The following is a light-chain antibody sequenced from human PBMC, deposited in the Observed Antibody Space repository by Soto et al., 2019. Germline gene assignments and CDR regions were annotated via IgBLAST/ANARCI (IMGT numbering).Light chain of an antibody. J-gene: IGKJ1*01. Sequence: EIVMTQSPATLSVSPGEGATLSCRASQSVSSKLAWYQQKPGQAPRLLIYAASNRAAGIPARFSGSGSGTEFTLTISSLQSEDFAVYYCQQYNNWPPWTFGQGTQVEIK. V-gene: IGKV3-15*01. CDR2: AAS. CDR1: QSVSSK. CDR3: QQYNNWPPWT.